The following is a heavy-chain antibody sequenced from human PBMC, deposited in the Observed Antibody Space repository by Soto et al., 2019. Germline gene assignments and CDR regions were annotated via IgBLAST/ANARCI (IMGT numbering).Heavy chain of an antibody. CDR3: ARATPYSNYALDFDY. J-gene: IGHJ4*02. Sequence: GASVKVSCKASGYTFTGYYMHWGRQAPGQGLEWMGWINPNSGGTNYAQKFQGWVTMTRDTSISTAYMELSRLRSDDTAVYYCARATPYSNYALDFDYWGQGTLVTVSS. CDR2: INPNSGGT. D-gene: IGHD4-4*01. V-gene: IGHV1-2*04. CDR1: GYTFTGYY.